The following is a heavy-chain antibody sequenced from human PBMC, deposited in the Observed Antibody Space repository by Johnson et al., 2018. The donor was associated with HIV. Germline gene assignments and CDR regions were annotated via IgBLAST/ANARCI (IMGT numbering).Heavy chain of an antibody. J-gene: IGHJ3*02. Sequence: QMLLVESGGGVVQPGRSLRLSCAASGFTFSSYAMHWVRQAPGPGLEWVAVISYDGSTKYYADSVTGRFTISRDNSKNTLYLQMNSLRAEDTAVYYCAREEGSGEPPNAFDIWGQGTMVTVSS. V-gene: IGHV3-30*04. CDR2: ISYDGSTK. CDR1: GFTFSSYA. D-gene: IGHD3-16*01. CDR3: AREEGSGEPPNAFDI.